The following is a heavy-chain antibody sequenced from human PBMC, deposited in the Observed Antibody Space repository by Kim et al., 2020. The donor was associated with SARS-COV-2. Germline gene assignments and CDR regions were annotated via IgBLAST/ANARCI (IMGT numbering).Heavy chain of an antibody. CDR3: AKGETLGYSYGWNYYYYGMDV. D-gene: IGHD5-18*01. CDR2: ISYDGSNK. J-gene: IGHJ6*02. V-gene: IGHV3-30*18. CDR1: GFTFSSYG. Sequence: GGSLRLSCAASGFTFSSYGMHWVRQAPGKGLEWVAVISYDGSNKYYADSVKGRFTISRDNSKNTLYLQMNSLRAEDTAVYYCAKGETLGYSYGWNYYYYGMDVWGQGTTVTVSS.